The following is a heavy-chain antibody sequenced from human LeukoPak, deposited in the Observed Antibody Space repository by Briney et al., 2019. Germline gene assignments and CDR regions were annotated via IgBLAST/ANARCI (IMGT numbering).Heavy chain of an antibody. J-gene: IGHJ4*02. V-gene: IGHV3-7*01. CDR1: GFTFSNNY. Sequence: GGSLRLSCAASGFTFSNNYMAWVRQAPGEGLEWVANIKGDGSLAAYEGSVKGRFTISRDNANNLLYLQMNRLRVEDTAVYYCARWSYSNGWFIDYWGQGTLVTVSS. D-gene: IGHD6-19*01. CDR3: ARWSYSNGWFIDY. CDR2: IKGDGSLA.